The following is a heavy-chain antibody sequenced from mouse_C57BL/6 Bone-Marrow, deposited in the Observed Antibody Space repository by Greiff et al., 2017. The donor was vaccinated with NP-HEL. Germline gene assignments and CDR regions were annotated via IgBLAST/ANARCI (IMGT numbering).Heavy chain of an antibody. CDR3: ARWNTVVGLDWYFDV. V-gene: IGHV1-64*01. CDR2: IHPNSGST. D-gene: IGHD1-1*01. CDR1: GYTFTSYW. Sequence: QVQLQQPGAELVKPGASVKLSCKASGYTFTSYWMHWVKQRPGQGLEWIGMIHPNSGSTNYNEKFKSKATLTVDKSSSTAYMQLSSLTSEDSAVYYCARWNTVVGLDWYFDVWGTGTTVTVSS. J-gene: IGHJ1*03.